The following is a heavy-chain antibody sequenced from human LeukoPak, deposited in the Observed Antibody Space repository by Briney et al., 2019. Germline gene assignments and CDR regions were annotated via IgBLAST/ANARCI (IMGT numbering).Heavy chain of an antibody. J-gene: IGHJ4*02. CDR1: AFTFSSYS. CDR3: ERDSWRQFDY. Sequence: GGSLRLSCAASAFTFSSYSMNWVRQAPGKGLEWVSYISSSSSTIYYADSVKGRFTISRDNAKNSLYLQMNSLRAEDTAVYYCERDSWRQFDYWGQGTLVTVSS. V-gene: IGHV3-48*01. CDR2: ISSSSSTI. D-gene: IGHD6-25*01.